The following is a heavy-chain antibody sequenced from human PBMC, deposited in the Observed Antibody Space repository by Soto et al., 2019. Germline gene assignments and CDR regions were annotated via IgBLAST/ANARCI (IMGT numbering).Heavy chain of an antibody. V-gene: IGHV4-39*02. CDR3: ARERDPLDYYYDSSGYAYNWFDP. J-gene: IGHJ5*02. Sequence: SETLSLTCTVSGVSISSSSYYWGWIRQPPGKGLEWIGSIYYSGSTYYNPSLKSRVTISVDTSKNQFSLKLSSVTAADTAVYYCARERDPLDYYYDSSGYAYNWFDPWGQGTLVTVSS. CDR2: IYYSGST. D-gene: IGHD3-22*01. CDR1: GVSISSSSYY.